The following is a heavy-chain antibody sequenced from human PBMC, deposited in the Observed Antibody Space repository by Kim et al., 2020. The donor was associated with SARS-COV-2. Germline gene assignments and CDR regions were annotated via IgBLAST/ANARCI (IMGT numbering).Heavy chain of an antibody. CDR1: GFTFSSYW. D-gene: IGHD6-6*01. J-gene: IGHJ6*03. Sequence: GGSLRLSCAASGFTFSSYWMSWVRQAPGKGLEWVANIKQDGSEKYYVDSVKGRFTISRDNAKNSLYLQMNSLRAEDTAVYYCAKEGYSSSLYYYYMDVWGKGTTVTVSS. V-gene: IGHV3-7*01. CDR3: AKEGYSSSLYYYYMDV. CDR2: IKQDGSEK.